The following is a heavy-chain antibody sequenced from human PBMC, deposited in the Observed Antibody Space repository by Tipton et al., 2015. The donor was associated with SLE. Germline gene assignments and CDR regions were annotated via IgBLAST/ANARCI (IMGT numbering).Heavy chain of an antibody. V-gene: IGHV3-7*01. J-gene: IGHJ6*02. CDR2: IKQDGSEK. Sequence: SLRLSCAASGFTFSSYNMNWVRQAPGKGLEWVANIKQDGSEKYYVDSVKGRFTISRDNAKNSLYLQMNSLRAEDTAVYYCARDGVRSRPYYYYGMDVWGQGTTVTVSS. CDR1: GFTFSSYN. D-gene: IGHD2-8*01. CDR3: ARDGVRSRPYYYYGMDV.